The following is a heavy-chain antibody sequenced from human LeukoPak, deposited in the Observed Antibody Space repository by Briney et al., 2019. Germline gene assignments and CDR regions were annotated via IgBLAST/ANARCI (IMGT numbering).Heavy chain of an antibody. CDR3: ARPMTTVTTDAFDI. CDR2: ISYDGSNK. V-gene: IGHV3-30-3*01. D-gene: IGHD4-17*01. Sequence: VISYDGSNKYYADSVKGRFTISRDNSKNTLYLQMNSLRAEDTAVYYCARPMTTVTTDAFDIWGQGTMVTVSS. J-gene: IGHJ3*02.